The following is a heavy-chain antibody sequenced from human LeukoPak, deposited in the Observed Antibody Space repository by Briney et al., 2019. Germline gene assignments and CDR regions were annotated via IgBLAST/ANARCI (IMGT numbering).Heavy chain of an antibody. J-gene: IGHJ5*02. Sequence: PGGTLRLSCAASGFTFSSYGMSWVRQAPGKGLEWVSAISGSGGSTYYADSVKGRFTISRDNSKNTLYLQMNSLRAEDTAVYYCARARIERWLQLGWFDPWGQGTLVTVSS. CDR1: GFTFSSYG. CDR3: ARARIERWLQLGWFDP. D-gene: IGHD5-24*01. V-gene: IGHV3-23*01. CDR2: ISGSGGST.